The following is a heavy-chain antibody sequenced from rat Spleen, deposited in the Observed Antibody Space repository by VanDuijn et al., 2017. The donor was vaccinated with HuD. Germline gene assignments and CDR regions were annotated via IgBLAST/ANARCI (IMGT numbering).Heavy chain of an antibody. V-gene: IGHV5-31*01. CDR1: GFTFNNYW. CDR3: TRENWKPDY. J-gene: IGHJ2*01. D-gene: IGHD4-2*01. Sequence: EVQLVESGGGLVQPGRSLKLSCVTSGFTFNNYWMTWIRQAPGKGLEWIASITNTGGSTYYTDSVKGRFTISRDNAKSTLYLQMDSLRSEDTATYYCTRENWKPDYWGQGVMVTVSS. CDR2: ITNTGGST.